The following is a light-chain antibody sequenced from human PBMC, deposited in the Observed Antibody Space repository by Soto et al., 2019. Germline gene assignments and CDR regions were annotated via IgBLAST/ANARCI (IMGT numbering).Light chain of an antibody. J-gene: IGKJ1*01. V-gene: IGKV1-5*03. CDR1: QTISSW. Sequence: DFQMTQSPSKMSGSVLDRVTITCRASQTISSWLAWYQQKPGKAPKLLIYKASTLKSGVPSRFSGSGSGTEFTLTISSLQPDDFATYYCQHYNSYSEAFGQGTKVDIK. CDR2: KAS. CDR3: QHYNSYSEA.